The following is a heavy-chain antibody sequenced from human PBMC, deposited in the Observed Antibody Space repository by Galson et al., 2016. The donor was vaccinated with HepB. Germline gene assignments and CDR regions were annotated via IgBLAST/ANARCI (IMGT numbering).Heavy chain of an antibody. CDR2: ISFDGNNK. J-gene: IGHJ6*03. CDR1: GFTFNSYG. CDR3: AKDSRGYWAYYHYYYMDV. V-gene: IGHV3-30*18. Sequence: SLRLSCAASGFTFNSYGMHWVRQAPGKGLEWLAFISFDGNNKDYADSVKGRFTISRDKSTKTLYLHMNSLRVEDTALYYCAKDSRGYWAYYHYYYMDVWAKGPRSPSP. D-gene: IGHD5-18*01.